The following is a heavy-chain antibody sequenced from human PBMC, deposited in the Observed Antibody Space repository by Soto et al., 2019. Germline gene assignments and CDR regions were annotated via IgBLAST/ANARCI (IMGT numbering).Heavy chain of an antibody. CDR3: AKDTSSGYCSSTSCDRYYYMDV. J-gene: IGHJ6*03. D-gene: IGHD2-2*01. V-gene: IGHV3-9*01. Sequence: GGSLRLSCAASGFTFGDYAMHWVRQAPGKGLEWVSGISWNSGSIGYADSVKGRFTISRDNAKNSLYLHMNSLRAEDTAFYYCAKDTSSGYCSSTSCDRYYYMDVWGQGTTVTVSS. CDR2: ISWNSGSI. CDR1: GFTFGDYA.